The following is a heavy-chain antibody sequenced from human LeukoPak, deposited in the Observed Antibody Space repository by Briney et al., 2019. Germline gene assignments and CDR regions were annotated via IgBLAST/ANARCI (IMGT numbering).Heavy chain of an antibody. CDR1: GYTFTSYY. J-gene: IGHJ3*02. CDR2: IHPSGGST. Sequence: ASVKVSCKASGYTFTSYYIHWVRQAPGQGLEWMGIIHPSGGSTSYAQKFQGRVTMTRDMSTSTVYMELSSLRSEDTAVYYCARGDSSGYLPLLRSTGNAFDIWGQGTMVTVSS. D-gene: IGHD3-22*01. V-gene: IGHV1-46*01. CDR3: ARGDSSGYLPLLRSTGNAFDI.